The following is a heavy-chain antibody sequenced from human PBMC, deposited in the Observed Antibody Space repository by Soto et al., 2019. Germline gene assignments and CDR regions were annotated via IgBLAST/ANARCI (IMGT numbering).Heavy chain of an antibody. J-gene: IGHJ4*02. CDR2: TYYRSKWFY. V-gene: IGHV6-1*01. Sequence: QVQLEQSGPGLVKPSQTLSLTCAISGDSVSSNIVAWSWIRQSPSRGLEWLGRTYYRSKWFYDYAISVKSPMTINADTSKNHFSLQLNSVTPDDTAIYYCVRYSGWFNFDHRGQGILVTASS. D-gene: IGHD6-19*01. CDR3: VRYSGWFNFDH. CDR1: GDSVSSNIVA.